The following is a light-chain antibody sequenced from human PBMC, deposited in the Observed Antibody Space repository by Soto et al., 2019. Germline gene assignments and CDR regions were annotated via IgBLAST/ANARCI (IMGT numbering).Light chain of an antibody. CDR2: DAS. J-gene: IGKJ5*01. V-gene: IGKV3-11*01. Sequence: EIVLTQSPATLSSSPGERATLSCRASQSVSSYLAWYQQKPGLAPRLLIYDASNSATGTPARFSGSGSGTDFTLTISRLEPEDFAIYYCQQRSNWPITFGQGTRLEIK. CDR1: QSVSSY. CDR3: QQRSNWPIT.